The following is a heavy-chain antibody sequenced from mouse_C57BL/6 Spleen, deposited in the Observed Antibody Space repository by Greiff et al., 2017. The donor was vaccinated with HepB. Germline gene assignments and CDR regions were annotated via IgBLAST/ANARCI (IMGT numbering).Heavy chain of an antibody. J-gene: IGHJ3*01. Sequence: VQLQQSGPELVKPGSSVKISCKASGYTFTDYYMNWVKQSHGKSLEWIGDINPNNGGTSYNQKFKGKATLTVDKSSSTAYMELRSLTSEDSAVYYCASDYYDYAFSFPHCAQRTLATVSP. D-gene: IGHD2-4*01. CDR2: INPNNGGT. CDR1: GYTFTDYY. V-gene: IGHV1-26*01. CDR3: ASDYYDYAFSFPH.